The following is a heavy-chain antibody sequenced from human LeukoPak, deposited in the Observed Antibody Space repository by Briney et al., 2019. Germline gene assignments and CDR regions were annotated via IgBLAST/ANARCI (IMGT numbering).Heavy chain of an antibody. Sequence: ASVKVSCKASGYTFTSYDINSGRQATGQRLEWMGGMNPNSVNTGYAQKFQGRVTMTRNTSISTAYMELSSLRSEDTAVYYCARGPHRLRVYALFYWGQGTLVTVSS. CDR2: MNPNSVNT. J-gene: IGHJ4*02. D-gene: IGHD2-8*01. CDR1: GYTFTSYD. CDR3: ARGPHRLRVYALFY. V-gene: IGHV1-8*01.